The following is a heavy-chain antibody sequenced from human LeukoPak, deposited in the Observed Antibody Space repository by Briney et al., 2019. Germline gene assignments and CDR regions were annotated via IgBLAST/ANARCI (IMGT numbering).Heavy chain of an antibody. Sequence: SETLSLTCAVSGGSISSGGYSWSWIRQPPGKGLEWIGYIYHSGSTYYNPSLKSRVTISVDRSKNQFSLKLSSVTAADTAVYYCARVYSSGYYDWFDPWGQGTLVTVSS. V-gene: IGHV4-30-2*01. CDR1: GGSISSGGYS. CDR3: ARVYSSGYYDWFDP. CDR2: IYHSGST. D-gene: IGHD3-22*01. J-gene: IGHJ5*02.